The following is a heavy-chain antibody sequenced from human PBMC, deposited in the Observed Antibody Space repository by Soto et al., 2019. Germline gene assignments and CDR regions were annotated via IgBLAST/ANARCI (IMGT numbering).Heavy chain of an antibody. CDR1: EYSFTRSW. Sequence: GESLKISCRGSEYSFTRSWIGWVRQMPGKGLEWVAIIYPTTSDTRYNPSFQGQVTISADNSISTAYLQWSSLKASDTAIYYCARHYAYYFYYWGQGALVTVSS. D-gene: IGHD2-2*01. J-gene: IGHJ4*02. CDR3: ARHYAYYFYY. CDR2: IYPTTSDT. V-gene: IGHV5-51*01.